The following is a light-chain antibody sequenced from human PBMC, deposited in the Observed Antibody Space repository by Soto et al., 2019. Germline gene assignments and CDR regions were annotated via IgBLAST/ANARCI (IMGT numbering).Light chain of an antibody. J-gene: IGKJ5*01. CDR2: DAS. V-gene: IGKV1-33*01. Sequence: DIQLTQSPSSLSASVGDRVTITCQASQAIITYLNWFQQRPGKAPKLLIYDASHLETGVPSRFSASGSGTDFTLTISSLQPEDFATYYCQQFRSFPITFGQGTRLEIK. CDR1: QAIITY. CDR3: QQFRSFPIT.